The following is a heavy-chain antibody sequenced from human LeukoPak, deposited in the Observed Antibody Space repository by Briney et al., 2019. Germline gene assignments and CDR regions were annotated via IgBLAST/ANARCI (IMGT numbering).Heavy chain of an antibody. CDR3: ARDQGSDWNNWFDP. D-gene: IGHD6-19*01. Sequence: SQTLSLTCAISGDSVSSNSVAWNWMRQSPSRGLEWLGRTYHRSEWHNDYALSVKSRITINPETSKNQFSLHLNSVTPDDTAVYYCARDQGSDWNNWFDPWGQGTLSSSPQ. CDR2: TYHRSEWHN. V-gene: IGHV6-1*01. J-gene: IGHJ5*02. CDR1: GDSVSSNSVA.